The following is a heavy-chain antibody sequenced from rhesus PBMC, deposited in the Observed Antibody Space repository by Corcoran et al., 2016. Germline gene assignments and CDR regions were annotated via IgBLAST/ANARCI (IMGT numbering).Heavy chain of an antibody. CDR1: GYSISSGYG. V-gene: IGHV4-122*02. CDR2: ISYSGST. D-gene: IGHD6-31*01. J-gene: IGHJ4*01. Sequence: QLQLQESGPGLVKPSETLSLTCAVSGYSISSGYGWSWIRQPPGKGLEWIGYISYSGSTSYNPSLKSRVTISRDTSKNQFSLKLSSVTVADTAVYYCAREGGYSSGWVDYWGQGVLVTVSS. CDR3: AREGGYSSGWVDY.